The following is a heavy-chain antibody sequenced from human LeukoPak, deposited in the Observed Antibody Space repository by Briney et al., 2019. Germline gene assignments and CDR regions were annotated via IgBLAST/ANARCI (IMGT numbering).Heavy chain of an antibody. V-gene: IGHV3-30*02. CDR3: AKAGTQQWLLFVGVY. CDR1: GFTFSSYA. J-gene: IGHJ4*02. CDR2: IRYDGSNK. Sequence: PGGSLRLSCAASGFTFSSYAMLWVRQAPGQGPEWVALIRYDGSNKYYADSVKGRFTISRDNSKNTLYLQMNSLRVEDTAMYYCAKAGTQQWLLFVGVYWGQGALVTVSS. D-gene: IGHD6-19*01.